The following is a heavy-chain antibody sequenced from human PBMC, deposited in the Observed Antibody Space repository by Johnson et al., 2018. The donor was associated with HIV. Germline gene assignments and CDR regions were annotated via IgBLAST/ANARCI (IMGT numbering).Heavy chain of an antibody. V-gene: IGHV3-20*04. CDR1: GFTVDDYD. CDR3: ARDPTTQNSRLTGDFGAFDI. D-gene: IGHD7-27*01. CDR2: FYRNGGSS. J-gene: IGHJ3*02. Sequence: EVQLVESGGGVVRPGGSLRLSCEASGFTVDDYDMSWVRQVPGKGLEWVSGFYRNGGSSGYAASVKGRFTISRDDAKNSLYLQMNSLTVEDTALYYCARDPTTQNSRLTGDFGAFDIWGQGTMVTVSS.